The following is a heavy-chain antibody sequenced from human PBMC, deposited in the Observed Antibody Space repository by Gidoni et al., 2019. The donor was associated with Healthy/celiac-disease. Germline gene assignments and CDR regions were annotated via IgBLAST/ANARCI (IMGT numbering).Heavy chain of an antibody. D-gene: IGHD6-13*01. CDR2: IYTSGST. Sequence: QVQLQESGPGLVKPSETLSLTCTVSGGSLSSYYWSWIRQPAGKGLEWIGRIYTSGSTNYNPSLKSRVTMSVDTSKNQFSLKLSSVTAADTAVYYCARDLPPPGIAAAGQNWFDPWGQGTLVTVSS. J-gene: IGHJ5*02. CDR1: GGSLSSYY. CDR3: ARDLPPPGIAAAGQNWFDP. V-gene: IGHV4-4*07.